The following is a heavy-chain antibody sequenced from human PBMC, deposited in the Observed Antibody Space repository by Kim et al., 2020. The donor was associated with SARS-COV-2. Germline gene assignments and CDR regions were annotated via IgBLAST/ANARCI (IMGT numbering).Heavy chain of an antibody. CDR3: AKSLDSSGYLAGMDV. V-gene: IGHV3-9*01. Sequence: GGSLRLSCAASGFTFDDYAMHWVRQAPGKGLEWVSGISWNSGSIGYADSVKGRFTISRDNAKNSLYLQMNSLRAEDTALYYCAKSLDSSGYLAGMDVWGQGTTVTVSS. D-gene: IGHD3-22*01. J-gene: IGHJ6*02. CDR2: ISWNSGSI. CDR1: GFTFDDYA.